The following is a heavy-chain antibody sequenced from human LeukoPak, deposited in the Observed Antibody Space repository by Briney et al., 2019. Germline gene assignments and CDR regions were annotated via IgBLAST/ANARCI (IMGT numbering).Heavy chain of an antibody. CDR1: GFTFSNYW. V-gene: IGHV3-74*01. D-gene: IGHD6-13*01. J-gene: IGHJ4*02. CDR3: ARDRRAADTDFGY. Sequence: PGGSLRLSCAVSGFTFSNYWMHWVRQVPGKGLVWVSRIKSDGSVPYYADSVKGRFTISRDNAKKMLYLQMNSLRAEDTAVYYCARDRRAADTDFGYWGQGTLVTVSS. CDR2: IKSDGSVP.